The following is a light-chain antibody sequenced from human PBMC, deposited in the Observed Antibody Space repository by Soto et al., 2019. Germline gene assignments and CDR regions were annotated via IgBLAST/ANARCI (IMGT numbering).Light chain of an antibody. CDR3: QQYGSSPWT. Sequence: EIGFTQSPCTLSLSTGERATLSCRASQSVSSSYLAWYQQKPGQAPRLLIYGASSRATGIPDRFSGSGSGTDFTLTISRLEPEDFAVYYCQQYGSSPWTFGQGANVDIK. V-gene: IGKV3-20*01. CDR2: GAS. J-gene: IGKJ1*01. CDR1: QSVSSSY.